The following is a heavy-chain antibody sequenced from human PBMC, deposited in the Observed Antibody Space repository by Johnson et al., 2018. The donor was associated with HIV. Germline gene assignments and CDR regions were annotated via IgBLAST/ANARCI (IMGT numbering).Heavy chain of an antibody. CDR3: AKDRAWRVGLASALDI. CDR1: GFTFSSYG. D-gene: IGHD1-1*01. V-gene: IGHV3-33*06. CDR2: IWYDGSNK. J-gene: IGHJ3*02. Sequence: QVQLVESGGGVVQPGRSLRLSCAASGFTFSSYGMHWVRQAPGKGLEWVAVIWYDGSNKYYADSVKGRFTISRDNSKNTLYLQMNSLRAEDTAVYYCAKDRAWRVGLASALDIWGQGTMVTVSS.